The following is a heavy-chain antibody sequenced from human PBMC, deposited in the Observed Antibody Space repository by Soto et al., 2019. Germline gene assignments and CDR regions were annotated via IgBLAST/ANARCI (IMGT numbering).Heavy chain of an antibody. V-gene: IGHV4-61*01. CDR3: ARAGYSSGWTGFDY. D-gene: IGHD6-19*01. CDR2: IYYSGST. Sequence: PSETLSLTRPVSRGFVSSGSYYWSWIRQPPGKGLEWIGYIYYSGSTNYNPSLKSRVTISVDTSKNQFSLKLSSVTAADTAVYYCARAGYSSGWTGFDYWAQGTLVTVSS. CDR1: RGFVSSGSYY. J-gene: IGHJ4*02.